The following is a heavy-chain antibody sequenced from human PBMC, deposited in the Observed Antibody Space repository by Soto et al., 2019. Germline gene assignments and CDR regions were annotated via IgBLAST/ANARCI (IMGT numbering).Heavy chain of an antibody. CDR2: IYHSGST. J-gene: IGHJ4*02. CDR1: GGSISSSNW. D-gene: IGHD1-7*01. CDR3: ARVRDWNSFFDY. V-gene: IGHV4-4*02. Sequence: QVQLQESGPGLVRPSGTLSLTCAVSGGSISSSNWWSWVRQPPGKGLEWIGEIYHSGSTNYNPTLKSSVTISVDKTKNPFSLKLRAVTAADTAVYYCARVRDWNSFFDYWGPGTLVTVSS.